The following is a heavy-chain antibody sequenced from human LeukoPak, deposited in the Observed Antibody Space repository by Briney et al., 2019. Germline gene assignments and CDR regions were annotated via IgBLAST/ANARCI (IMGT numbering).Heavy chain of an antibody. D-gene: IGHD6-6*01. J-gene: IGHJ4*02. CDR1: GFTFSSYA. Sequence: GGSLRPSCAASGFTFSSYAMSWVRQAPGKGLEWVSAISGSGGSTYYADSVKGRFTISRDNSKNTLYLQMNSLRAEDTAVYYCAKGLEYSSSSGNFDYWGQGTLVTVSS. CDR3: AKGLEYSSSSGNFDY. CDR2: ISGSGGST. V-gene: IGHV3-23*01.